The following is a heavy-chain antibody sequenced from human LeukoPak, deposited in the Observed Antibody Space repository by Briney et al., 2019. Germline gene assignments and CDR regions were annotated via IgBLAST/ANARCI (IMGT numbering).Heavy chain of an antibody. V-gene: IGHV1-2*02. CDR2: INPNNGGT. Sequence: ASVKVSCKASGYTSTSYYIQWVRQAPGQGLEWMGWINPNNGGTKYAQKFQGRVTMTRDTSISTAYMELNRLRSDDTAVYYCARDRYTGYNDFDHWGQGSLVTVSS. CDR3: ARDRYTGYNDFDH. J-gene: IGHJ4*02. CDR1: GYTSTSYY. D-gene: IGHD5-12*01.